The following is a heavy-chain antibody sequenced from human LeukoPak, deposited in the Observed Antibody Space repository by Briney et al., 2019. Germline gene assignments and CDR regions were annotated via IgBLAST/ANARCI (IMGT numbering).Heavy chain of an antibody. J-gene: IGHJ4*02. CDR1: GCSFSSYG. V-gene: IGHV5-51*01. Sequence: GASLKISCKGSGCSFSSYGIGWVRPMPGKGLGGMGRIIPSDGEANYRQYFQGRVTITAAKSMSTAYLQWSSLKASDTAMYYCARQVYSYGTFDYRGQGTLVTVSS. CDR2: IIPSDGEA. CDR3: ARQVYSYGTFDY. D-gene: IGHD5-18*01.